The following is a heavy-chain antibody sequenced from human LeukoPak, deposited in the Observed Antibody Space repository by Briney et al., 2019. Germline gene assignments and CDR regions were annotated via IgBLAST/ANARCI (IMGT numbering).Heavy chain of an antibody. D-gene: IGHD2-15*01. CDR1: GFTFRTYA. V-gene: IGHV3-30*02. CDR3: AKEGGGGSYDY. CDR2: IRYDGETQ. Sequence: PGGSLRLSCAASGFTFRTYALHWVRQAPGKGLEWVAFIRYDGETQHYADSVKGRFTISRDDSKNTLYLQMNSLRAEDTAVYCAKEGGGGSYDYWGQGTLVTVSS. J-gene: IGHJ4*02.